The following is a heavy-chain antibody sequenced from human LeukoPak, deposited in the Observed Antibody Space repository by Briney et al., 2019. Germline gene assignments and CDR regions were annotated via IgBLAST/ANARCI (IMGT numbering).Heavy chain of an antibody. CDR3: ARTGYSSPRAHFDY. CDR1: GYTFTSYG. J-gene: IGHJ4*02. V-gene: IGHV1-18*01. CDR2: ISAYNGNT. D-gene: IGHD6-13*01. Sequence: ASVKVSCKASGYTFTSYGISWVRQAPGQGLEWMGWISAYNGNTNYAQKFQGRVTMTRDKSTSTVYMELSGLRSEDTAVYYCARTGYSSPRAHFDYWGQGTLVTVSS.